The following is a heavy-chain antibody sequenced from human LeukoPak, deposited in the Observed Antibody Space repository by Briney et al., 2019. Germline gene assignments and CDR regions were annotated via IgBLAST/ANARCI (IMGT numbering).Heavy chain of an antibody. D-gene: IGHD3-22*01. Sequence: LRASVKVSCKASGYTSTSYGISWVRQAPGQGHEWMGWISAYNGNTNYAQKLQGRVTMTTDTSTSTAYMELRSLRSDDTAVYYCARGIVVDDSYYYYGMDVWGQGTTVTVSS. CDR2: ISAYNGNT. V-gene: IGHV1-18*01. CDR1: GYTSTSYG. CDR3: ARGIVVDDSYYYYGMDV. J-gene: IGHJ6*02.